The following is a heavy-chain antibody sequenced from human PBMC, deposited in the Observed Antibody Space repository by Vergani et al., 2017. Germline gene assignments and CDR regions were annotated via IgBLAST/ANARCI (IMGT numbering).Heavy chain of an antibody. Sequence: QILLTQSGAEVKKPGGSLRIACKASGYTFTGYYMHWVRQAPGQGLEWMGWINPNSGGTNYAQKFQGRVTMTRDTSISTAYMELSRLRSDDTAVYYCARGHWSFDLWGRGTLVTVSS. V-gene: IGHV1-2*02. J-gene: IGHJ2*01. CDR1: GYTFTGYY. CDR3: ARGHWSFDL. CDR2: INPNSGGT.